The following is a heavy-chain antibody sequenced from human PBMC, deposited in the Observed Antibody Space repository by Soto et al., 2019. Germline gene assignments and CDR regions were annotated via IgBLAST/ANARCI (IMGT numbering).Heavy chain of an antibody. D-gene: IGHD1-26*01. J-gene: IGHJ6*02. V-gene: IGHV3-30-3*01. CDR1: EFTFRIFA. CDR3: ARGDREDIEEVVGVRPGEYSMDV. CDR2: ISYDGSRK. Sequence: QVHLVESGGGVVQPGSSLRLSCAASEFTFRIFAMHWLRQSPGKGLEWVAVISYDGSRKADSVKARFTVSRDNSWNTLYLQMNSLRAEDTAIYYCARGDREDIEEVVGVRPGEYSMDVWGQGTTVTVSS.